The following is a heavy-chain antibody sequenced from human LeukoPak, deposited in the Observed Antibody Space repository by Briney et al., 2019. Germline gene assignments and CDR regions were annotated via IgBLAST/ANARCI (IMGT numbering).Heavy chain of an antibody. CDR1: AFSLSGFY. Sequence: ASVKGSCKASAFSLSGFYIHWVRQAPGQGLEWMGWTKPNSGGTNYADNFEGRVTRTRDTSTNTASMELSKLTSDDRAVYYCTRAPREEGYVYGADFFDSWGQGTPIIVS. CDR2: TKPNSGGT. D-gene: IGHD5-18*01. V-gene: IGHV1-2*02. J-gene: IGHJ4*02. CDR3: TRAPREEGYVYGADFFDS.